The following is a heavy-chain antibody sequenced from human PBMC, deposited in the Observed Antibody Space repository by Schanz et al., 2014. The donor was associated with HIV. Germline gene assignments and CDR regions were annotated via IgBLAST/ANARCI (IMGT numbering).Heavy chain of an antibody. J-gene: IGHJ3*02. CDR1: GFAFSDYY. Sequence: QVQLVESGGGLVKPGESLRLSCATSGFAFSDYYMSWIRQAPGKGLEWVSYISGSGNTIYYADSVKGRFTISRDNAKNSLSLQMNSLRAEDTAVYYCARSPWLRDDGLDIWGQGTMVTVSS. CDR3: ARSPWLRDDGLDI. CDR2: ISGSGNTI. D-gene: IGHD6-19*01. V-gene: IGHV3-11*01.